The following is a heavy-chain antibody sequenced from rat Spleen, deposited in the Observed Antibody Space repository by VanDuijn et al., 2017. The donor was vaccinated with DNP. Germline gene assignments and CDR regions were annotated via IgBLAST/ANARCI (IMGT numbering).Heavy chain of an antibody. J-gene: IGHJ3*01. CDR3: TRDMGSNWFAY. Sequence: EVQLVESGGGLVQPGRSLKLSCTASGFTFSDYHMAWVRQAPKKGLEWVASINTDGGNTYYRDSVKGRFTISRDNAKSNLYLQMNSLRSEDTATYYCTRDMGSNWFAYWGQGTLVTVSS. D-gene: IGHD1-7*01. CDR2: INTDGGNT. V-gene: IGHV5S23*01. CDR1: GFTFSDYH.